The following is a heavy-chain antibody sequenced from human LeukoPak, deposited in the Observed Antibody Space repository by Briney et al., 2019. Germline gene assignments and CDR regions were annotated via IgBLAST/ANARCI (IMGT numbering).Heavy chain of an antibody. CDR2: IYHSGNT. CDR3: AREEGIASAGALEH. Sequence: SETLSLTCSVPIDSITSYYWSWIRQPPGKGLEWIGFIYHSGNTNSNPSLTPRVTMSVDTSKSQITLRLSSVTAADTAMYYCAREEGIASAGALEHWGQGILVTVSS. D-gene: IGHD6-13*01. V-gene: IGHV4-59*01. CDR1: IDSITSYY. J-gene: IGHJ4*02.